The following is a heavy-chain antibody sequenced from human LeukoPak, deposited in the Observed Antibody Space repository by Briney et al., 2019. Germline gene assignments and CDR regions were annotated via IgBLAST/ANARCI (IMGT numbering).Heavy chain of an antibody. CDR3: ARDFARDAFDI. CDR2: ISSSSSYI. J-gene: IGHJ3*02. CDR1: GFTFSSYS. Sequence: PGGSLRLSCAASGFTFSSYSMNWVRQAPGKGLEWVSSISSSSSYIYYADSVKGRFTISRDNSKNTLYLQMNSLRAEDTAVYYCARDFARDAFDIWGQGTMVTVSS. V-gene: IGHV3-21*01.